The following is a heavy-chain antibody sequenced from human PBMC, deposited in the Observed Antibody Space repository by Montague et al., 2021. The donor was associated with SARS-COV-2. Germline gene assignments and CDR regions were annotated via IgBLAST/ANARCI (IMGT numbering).Heavy chain of an antibody. Sequence: CAISGDSVSSNSAAWNWIRQSPSRGLEWLGRTYYRSKWYNDYAVSVKSRITINPDTSKNQFYLQLNSVTPEDTAVYYCARDDPYCTNGVCYTGNWFDPWGQGTRFTVSS. CDR1: GDSVSSNSAA. CDR2: TYYRSKWYN. V-gene: IGHV6-1*01. J-gene: IGHJ5*02. D-gene: IGHD2-8*01. CDR3: ARDDPYCTNGVCYTGNWFDP.